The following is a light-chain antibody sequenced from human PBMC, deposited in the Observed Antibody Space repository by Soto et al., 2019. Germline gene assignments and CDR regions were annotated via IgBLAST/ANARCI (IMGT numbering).Light chain of an antibody. V-gene: IGLV1-51*01. Sequence: QSVLTQPPSGSAAPGQAVIMSCSGSVSNIGDNFVSWYQHVPGTAPKLLIYDNKRRPSGIPDRFSGSKSGTSATLGITRPQTGDEATYYCAAWDSGLRVVLVGGGTKVTVL. CDR3: AAWDSGLRVVL. CDR2: DNK. CDR1: VSNIGDNF. J-gene: IGLJ2*01.